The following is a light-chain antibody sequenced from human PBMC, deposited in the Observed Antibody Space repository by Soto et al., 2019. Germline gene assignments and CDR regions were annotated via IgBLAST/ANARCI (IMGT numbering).Light chain of an antibody. Sequence: VLTQSPVTLSLSPGERATLSCRASHSVSSPYLAWYQQKPGQPPRLLIYGASSRATDIPDRFVGSGSGTEFTLTIARLAPEDFAMYYCQQYGSSPFTFGPGTKVDF. CDR1: HSVSSPY. CDR2: GAS. V-gene: IGKV3-20*01. CDR3: QQYGSSPFT. J-gene: IGKJ3*01.